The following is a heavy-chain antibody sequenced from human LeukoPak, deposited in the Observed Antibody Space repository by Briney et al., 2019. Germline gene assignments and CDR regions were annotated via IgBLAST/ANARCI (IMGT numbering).Heavy chain of an antibody. CDR3: ARHGVYWRDAFDI. CDR1: GGSISSYY. CDR2: IYYSGST. D-gene: IGHD3-3*01. Sequence: SETLSLTCTVSGGSISSYYWSWIRQPPGKGLEWIGYIYYSGSTNYNPSLKSRVTISVDTSKNQFSLKLSSVTAADTAVYHCARHGVYWRDAFDIWGQGTMVTVSS. V-gene: IGHV4-59*08. J-gene: IGHJ3*02.